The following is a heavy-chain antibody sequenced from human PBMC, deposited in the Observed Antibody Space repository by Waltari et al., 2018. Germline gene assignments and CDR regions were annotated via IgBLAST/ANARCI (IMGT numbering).Heavy chain of an antibody. V-gene: IGHV4-34*01. Sequence: QVQLQQWGAGLLKPSATLSPTCAVYGGSFSGYYWRWIRQPPGKGLEWIGEINHSGSTNYNPSLKSRVTISVDTSKNQFSLKLSSVNAADTAVYYCASPVVTERYNGFDIWGQGTMVTVSS. CDR2: INHSGST. CDR1: GGSFSGYY. CDR3: ASPVVTERYNGFDI. D-gene: IGHD2-15*01. J-gene: IGHJ3*02.